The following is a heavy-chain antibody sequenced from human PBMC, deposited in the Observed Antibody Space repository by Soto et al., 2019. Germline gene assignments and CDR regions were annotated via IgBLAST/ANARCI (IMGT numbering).Heavy chain of an antibody. Sequence: QVQLQESGPGLVKPSETLSLTCTVSGGSITNYYCRWFRQPPGKGLGWIGYINYDGYSAYNLSLKTRVRRSMDASKTPLSLMRESVTATDTAVYYCARHGFGPLHGLVDVWGPGTTVIVSS. V-gene: IGHV4-59*08. CDR3: ARHGFGPLHGLVDV. J-gene: IGHJ6*02. CDR2: INYDGYS. CDR1: GGSITNYY. D-gene: IGHD3-10*01.